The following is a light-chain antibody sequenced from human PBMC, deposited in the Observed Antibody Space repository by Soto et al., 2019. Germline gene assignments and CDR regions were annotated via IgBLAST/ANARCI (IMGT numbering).Light chain of an antibody. Sequence: QSVLTQPPSVSAAPGQKVTISCSGSSSNIGNNYVSWYQQLPGTAPKLLIYENNKRPSGIPDRFSGSKSGTSATLGITGLQTGDEADYYCGTWDSSLSAEVFGGGTKGTVL. CDR1: SSNIGNNY. CDR3: GTWDSSLSAEV. CDR2: ENN. J-gene: IGLJ2*01. V-gene: IGLV1-51*02.